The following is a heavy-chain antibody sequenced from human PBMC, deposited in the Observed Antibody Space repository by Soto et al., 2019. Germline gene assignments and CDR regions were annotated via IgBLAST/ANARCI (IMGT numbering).Heavy chain of an antibody. J-gene: IGHJ6*02. CDR1: GYTFTSYD. CDR3: ARCIEYNWNGPPSYYYYYYGMDV. V-gene: IGHV1-8*01. D-gene: IGHD1-1*01. CDR2: MNPNSGNT. Sequence: ASVKVSCKASGYTFTSYDINWVRQATGQGLEWMGWMNPNSGNTGYAQKFQGRVTMTRNTSISTAYMELSSLRSEDTAVYYCARCIEYNWNGPPSYYYYYYGMDVWGQGTTVTVSS.